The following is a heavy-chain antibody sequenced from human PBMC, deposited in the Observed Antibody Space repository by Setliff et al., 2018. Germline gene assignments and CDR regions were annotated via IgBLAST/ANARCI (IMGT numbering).Heavy chain of an antibody. CDR3: ARHLLVQGTYHFDY. CDR2: MYYSGTT. Sequence: SETLSLTCPVSGGFISSGSYYWGWIRQSPGKGLEWIGSMYYSGTTYYNPSLKGRVTLSVDTTKNQFSLKLTSMTAADTAVYFCARHLLVQGTYHFDYWGQGSPVTVSS. CDR1: GGFISSGSYY. V-gene: IGHV4-39*01. J-gene: IGHJ4*02. D-gene: IGHD3-10*01.